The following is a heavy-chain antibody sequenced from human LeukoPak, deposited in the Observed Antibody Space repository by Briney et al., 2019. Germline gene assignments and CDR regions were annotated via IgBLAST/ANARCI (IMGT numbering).Heavy chain of an antibody. D-gene: IGHD4-17*01. CDR3: ARVDYGDWRTNFDY. V-gene: IGHV4-39*07. CDR2: IYYSGRT. Sequence: SETLSLTCTVSGGSLSSYRYYWGWIRQPPGKGLEWIGTIYYSGRTYYNPSLKSRVTILVDMSKKQFSLNLNSVTAADAAMYYCARVDYGDWRTNFDYWSQGTLVTVSS. CDR1: GGSLSSYRYY. J-gene: IGHJ4*02.